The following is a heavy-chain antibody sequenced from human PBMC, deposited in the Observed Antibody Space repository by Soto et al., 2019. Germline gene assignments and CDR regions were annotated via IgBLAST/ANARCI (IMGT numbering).Heavy chain of an antibody. CDR3: ARRGFIAAAGLYYYYGMDV. Sequence: QVQLVQSGAEVKKPGSSVKVSCKASGGTFSSYAISWVRQAPGQGLEWMGGIIPIFGTANYAQKFQGRDTITADKSTSTAYMELSSLRSEDTAVYYCARRGFIAAAGLYYYYGMDVWGQGTTVTVSS. V-gene: IGHV1-69*06. CDR1: GGTFSSYA. J-gene: IGHJ6*02. CDR2: IIPIFGTA. D-gene: IGHD6-13*01.